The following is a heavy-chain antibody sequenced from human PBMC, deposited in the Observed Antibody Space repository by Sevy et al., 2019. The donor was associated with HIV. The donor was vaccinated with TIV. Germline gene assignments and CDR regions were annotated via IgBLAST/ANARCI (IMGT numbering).Heavy chain of an antibody. CDR3: ARWSISIDY. CDR2: ITPVLGTT. V-gene: IGHV1-69*13. Sequence: ASVKVSCKASGGTFSSYIVRWVRQAPGQGLEWMGGITPVLGTTNYAHKFQGRVTITAAESTSTVYMEMGRPKSEDTAVYYCARWSISIDYWGQGTLVTVSS. D-gene: IGHD3-3*02. J-gene: IGHJ4*02. CDR1: GGTFSSYI.